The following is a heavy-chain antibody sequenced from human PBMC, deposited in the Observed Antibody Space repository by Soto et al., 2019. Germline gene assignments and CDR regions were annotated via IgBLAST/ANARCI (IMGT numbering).Heavy chain of an antibody. D-gene: IGHD1-26*01. CDR1: GYTFTSYG. J-gene: IGHJ5*02. V-gene: IGHV1-18*01. CDR3: ARGPLTIVGANNWFDP. CDR2: ISAYNGNT. Sequence: GASVKVSCKASGYTFTSYGISWVRQAPGQGLEWMGWISAYNGNTNYAQKLQGRVTMTTDTSTSTAYMELRSLRSDDTAVYYCARGPLTIVGANNWFDPWGQGTLVTVSS.